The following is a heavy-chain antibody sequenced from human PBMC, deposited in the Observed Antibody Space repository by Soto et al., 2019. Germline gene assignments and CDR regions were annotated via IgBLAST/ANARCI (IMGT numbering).Heavy chain of an antibody. D-gene: IGHD6-19*01. CDR3: ARDRAGYNGMDF. V-gene: IGHV1-3*01. CDR2: INAGNGNT. J-gene: IGHJ6*02. CDR1: GYTFTSYA. Sequence: ASVKVSFKASGYTFTSYAMHWVRQAPGQRLEWMGWINAGNGNTKYSQKFQGRVTITRDTSASTAYMELSSLRSEDTAVYYCARDRAGYNGMDFWGQGTTVTVSS.